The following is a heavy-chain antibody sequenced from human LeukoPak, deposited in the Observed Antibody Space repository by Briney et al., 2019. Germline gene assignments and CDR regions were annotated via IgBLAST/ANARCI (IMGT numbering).Heavy chain of an antibody. V-gene: IGHV4-4*02. D-gene: IGHD3-22*01. CDR3: ATRRVDYYDSSGYYYFPFDY. J-gene: IGHJ4*02. Sequence: SETLSLTCAVSGGSISSSNWWSWVRQPPGKGLEWIGEIYHSGSTSYNPSLKSRVTISVDRSKNQFSLKLSSVTAADTAVYYCATRRVDYYDSSGYYYFPFDYWGQGTLVTVSS. CDR1: GGSISSSNW. CDR2: IYHSGST.